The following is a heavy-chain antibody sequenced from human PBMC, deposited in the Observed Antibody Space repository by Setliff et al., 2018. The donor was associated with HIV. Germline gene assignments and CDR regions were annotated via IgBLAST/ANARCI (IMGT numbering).Heavy chain of an antibody. Sequence: SETLSLTCAVSGYSIRDNFFWGWVRQPPGKGLEWIGSIFYTGTAYYNPSLKSRVTLSLDTSKNQFSLELTSVTAADTAVYYCARHDCGGDCSINWFDPWGQGTLVTVPQ. CDR3: ARHDCGGDCSINWFDP. CDR2: IFYTGTA. J-gene: IGHJ5*02. CDR1: GYSIRDNFF. V-gene: IGHV4-38-2*01. D-gene: IGHD2-21*02.